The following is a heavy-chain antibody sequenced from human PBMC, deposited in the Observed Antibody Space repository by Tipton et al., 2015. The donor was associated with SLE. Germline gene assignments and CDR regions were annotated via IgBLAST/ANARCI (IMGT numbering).Heavy chain of an antibody. Sequence: LRLSCAISGDSVSSNSATWNWIRQSPSRGLEWLGRTYYRSKWYNDYAVSVKSRITINPDTSKNQLSLQLNSVTPEGTAVYYCARLGGNSGYFDLWGRGTLVTVSS. D-gene: IGHD4-23*01. V-gene: IGHV6-1*01. J-gene: IGHJ2*01. CDR2: TYYRSKWYN. CDR1: GDSVSSNSAT. CDR3: ARLGGNSGYFDL.